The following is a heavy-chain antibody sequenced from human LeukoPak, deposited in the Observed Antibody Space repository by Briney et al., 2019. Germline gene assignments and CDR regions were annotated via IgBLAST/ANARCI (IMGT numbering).Heavy chain of an antibody. CDR2: ISSSSSYI. Sequence: GGSLRLSCAASGFTFSSYAMSWVRQAPGKGLEWVSSISSSSSYIYYADSVKGRFTISRDNAKNSLYLQMNGLRAEDTAVYYCARDRGNQRGYYYYYMDVWGKGTTVTVSS. D-gene: IGHD1-14*01. J-gene: IGHJ6*03. CDR1: GFTFSSYA. CDR3: ARDRGNQRGYYYYYMDV. V-gene: IGHV3-21*01.